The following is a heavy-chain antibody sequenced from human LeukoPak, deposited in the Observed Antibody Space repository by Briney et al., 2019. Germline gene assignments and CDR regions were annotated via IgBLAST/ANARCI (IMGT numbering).Heavy chain of an antibody. CDR2: IYYSGST. Sequence: SETLSLTCTVSGGSINSYYWNWIRQPPGKGLEWIGYIYYSGSTNYNPSLMSRLTISVDTSKKHFSLKLSSVTAADTAVYFCARTYCSSTTCPLEYWGQGTLVTVSS. V-gene: IGHV4-59*01. D-gene: IGHD2-2*01. J-gene: IGHJ4*02. CDR1: GGSINSYY. CDR3: ARTYCSSTTCPLEY.